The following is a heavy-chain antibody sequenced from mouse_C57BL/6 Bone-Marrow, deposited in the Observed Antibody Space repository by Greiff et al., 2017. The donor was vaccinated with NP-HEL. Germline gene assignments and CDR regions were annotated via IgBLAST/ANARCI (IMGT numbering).Heavy chain of an antibody. Sequence: EVQRVESGGGLVKPGGSLKLSCAASGFTFSSYAMSWVRQTPEKRLEWVATISDGGSYTYYPDNVKGRFTISRDNAKNNLYLQMSHLKSEDTAMYYCARVYDGYYWFAYWGQGTLVTVSA. CDR2: ISDGGSYT. CDR3: ARVYDGYYWFAY. CDR1: GFTFSSYA. J-gene: IGHJ3*01. D-gene: IGHD2-3*01. V-gene: IGHV5-4*01.